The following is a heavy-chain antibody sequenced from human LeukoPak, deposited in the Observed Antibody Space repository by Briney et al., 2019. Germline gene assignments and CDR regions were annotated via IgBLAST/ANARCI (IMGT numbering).Heavy chain of an antibody. V-gene: IGHV3-48*01. CDR3: ARDLRPGGY. D-gene: IGHD3-16*01. Sequence: GGSLRLSCAASGFTFSSYSMNWVRQAPGKGREWVSYISSSSSTIYYADSVKGRFTISRDNAKNSLYLQMNSLRAEDTAVYYCARDLRPGGYWGQGTLVTVSS. CDR1: GFTFSSYS. J-gene: IGHJ4*02. CDR2: ISSSSSTI.